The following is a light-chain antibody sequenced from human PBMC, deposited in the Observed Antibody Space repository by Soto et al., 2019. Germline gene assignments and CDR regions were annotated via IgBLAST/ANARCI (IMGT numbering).Light chain of an antibody. J-gene: IGKJ5*01. V-gene: IGKV3-11*01. CDR2: DAS. CDR3: QQRSDSIT. CDR1: HSVTTH. Sequence: SVLIQSPATLSLSPGERATLSCWASHSVTTHLSWGQQRPGQTPRLLIYDASTRAPGLPARFSGRGSGADFTLTISSLEPEDFAVYYCQQRSDSITFGQGTRLEI.